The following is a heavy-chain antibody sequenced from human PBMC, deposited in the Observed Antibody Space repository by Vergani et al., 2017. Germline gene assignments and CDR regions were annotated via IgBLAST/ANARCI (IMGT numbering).Heavy chain of an antibody. J-gene: IGHJ6*03. CDR1: GFTFSSYW. D-gene: IGHD5-18*01. V-gene: IGHV3-7*01. Sequence: EVQLVESGGGLVQPGGSLRLSCAASGFTFSSYWMSWVRQAPGKGLEWVANIKQDGSEKYYVDSVKGRFTISRDNAKNSLYLQMNSLRAEDTAVYYCARENIXQLWGLYYYYYMDVWGKGTTVTVSS. CDR3: ARENIXQLWGLYYYYYMDV. CDR2: IKQDGSEK.